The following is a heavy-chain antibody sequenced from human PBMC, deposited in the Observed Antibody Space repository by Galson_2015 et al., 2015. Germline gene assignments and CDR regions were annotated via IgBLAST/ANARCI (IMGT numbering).Heavy chain of an antibody. V-gene: IGHV3-33*01. CDR1: GFTFSSYG. CDR2: IWYDGSNK. D-gene: IGHD6-19*01. J-gene: IGHJ6*02. Sequence: SLRLSCAASGFTFSSYGMHWVRQAPGKGLEWVAVIWYDGSNKYYADSVKGRFTISRDNSKNTLYLQMNSLRAEDTAVYYCARDPLGEAQWLVPISGLDVWGQGTTVTVSS. CDR3: ARDPLGEAQWLVPISGLDV.